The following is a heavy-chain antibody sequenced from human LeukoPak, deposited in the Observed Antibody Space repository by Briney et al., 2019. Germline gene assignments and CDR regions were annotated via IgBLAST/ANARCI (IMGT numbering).Heavy chain of an antibody. CDR1: GGSISSSSYY. D-gene: IGHD2-2*03. CDR2: IYYSGST. CDR3: ARSLMDIVVVPAASLGWFDP. Sequence: SETLSLTCTVSGGSISSSSYYWGWIRQPPGKGLEWIGSIYYSGSTYYNPSLKSRVTKSVDTSKNQFSLKLSSVTAADTAVYYCARSLMDIVVVPAASLGWFDPWGQGTLVTVSS. J-gene: IGHJ5*02. V-gene: IGHV4-39*01.